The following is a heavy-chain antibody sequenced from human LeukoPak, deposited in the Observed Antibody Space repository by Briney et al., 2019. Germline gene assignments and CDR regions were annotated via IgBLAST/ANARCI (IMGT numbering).Heavy chain of an antibody. CDR3: ARPINSGSYYKPVVTAIEY. D-gene: IGHD3-10*01. J-gene: IGHJ4*02. V-gene: IGHV3-7*03. Sequence: GGSLRLSCAASGFTFSSYWMIWVRQAPGKGLEWVANINQDGSEKNYVDSVKGRFTISRDNANNLLYLQMNSLRAEDTAVYYCARPINSGSYYKPVVTAIEYWGQGTLVTVSS. CDR1: GFTFSSYW. CDR2: INQDGSEK.